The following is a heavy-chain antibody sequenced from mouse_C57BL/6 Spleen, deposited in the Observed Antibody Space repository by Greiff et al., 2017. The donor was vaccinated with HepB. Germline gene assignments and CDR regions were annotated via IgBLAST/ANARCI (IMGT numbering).Heavy chain of an antibody. CDR1: GYAFTNYL. CDR3: ARSIYYYGSSSDY. D-gene: IGHD1-1*01. J-gene: IGHJ2*01. V-gene: IGHV1-54*01. Sequence: QVQLKESGAELVRPGTSVKVSCKASGYAFTNYLIEWVKQRPGQGLEWIGVINPGSGGTNYNEKFKGKATLTADKSSSTAYMQLSSLTSEDSAVYICARSIYYYGSSSDYWGQGTTLTVSS. CDR2: INPGSGGT.